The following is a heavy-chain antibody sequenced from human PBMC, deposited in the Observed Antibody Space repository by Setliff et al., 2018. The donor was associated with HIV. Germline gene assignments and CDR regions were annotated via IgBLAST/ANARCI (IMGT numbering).Heavy chain of an antibody. V-gene: IGHV4-61*09. CDR2: IYTSGGASY. CDR3: ARGAGYYDFWSGYYVYNYLDP. D-gene: IGHD3-3*01. Sequence: SETLSLTCTVSGGSVSSGTYYWTWIRQPAGKGLEWIGHIYTSGGASYNYNPFLKGRVTMSLDTSKNQISLKLTSVTASDTAVYYCARGAGYYDFWSGYYVYNYLDPWGQGTLVTVSS. CDR1: GGSVSSGTYY. J-gene: IGHJ5*02.